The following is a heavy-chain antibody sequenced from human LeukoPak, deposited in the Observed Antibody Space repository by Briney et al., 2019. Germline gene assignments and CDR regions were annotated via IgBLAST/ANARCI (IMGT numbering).Heavy chain of an antibody. V-gene: IGHV4-34*01. CDR2: INHGGST. D-gene: IGHD1-14*01. Sequence: PSETLSLTCAVYGGSFSGYYWSWIRQPPGKGLEWIGEINHGGSTNYNPSLRRRVTISVDTSKKQFSLKLSSVTAADTAVYYCARRPNHLRALYSFDSWGQGNLVTVSS. J-gene: IGHJ4*02. CDR3: ARRPNHLRALYSFDS. CDR1: GGSFSGYY.